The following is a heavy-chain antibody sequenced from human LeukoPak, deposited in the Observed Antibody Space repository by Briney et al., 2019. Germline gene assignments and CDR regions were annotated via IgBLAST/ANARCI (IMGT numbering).Heavy chain of an antibody. D-gene: IGHD3-10*01. CDR3: ARGGVWFGELSGYFDY. Sequence: SVKVSCKASGGTFSSYAISWVRQAPGQGLEWMGRIIPILGIANHAQKFQGRVTITADKSTSTAYMELSSLRSEDTAVYYCARGGVWFGELSGYFDYWGQGTLVTVSS. V-gene: IGHV1-69*04. CDR1: GGTFSSYA. CDR2: IIPILGIA. J-gene: IGHJ4*02.